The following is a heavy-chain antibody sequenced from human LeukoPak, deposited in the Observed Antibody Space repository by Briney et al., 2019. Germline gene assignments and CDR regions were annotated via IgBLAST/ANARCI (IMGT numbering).Heavy chain of an antibody. CDR1: GYTFTGYY. CDR3: ARGIAAAYNWFDP. D-gene: IGHD6-13*01. J-gene: IGHJ5*02. V-gene: IGHV1-2*02. Sequence: ASVKVSCKASGYTFTGYYMHWVRQAPGQGLEWMGWINPNSGGTNYAQKFQGRVTMTRDTSISTAYMELSRLRSDDTAVYYCARGIAAAYNWFDPWGQGTLVTVSS. CDR2: INPNSGGT.